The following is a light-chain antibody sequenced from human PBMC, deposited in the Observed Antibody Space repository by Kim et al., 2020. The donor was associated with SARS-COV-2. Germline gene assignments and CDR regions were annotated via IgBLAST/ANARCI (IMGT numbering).Light chain of an antibody. CDR1: QSVSGVF. Sequence: EIVLTQSPGALSLSPGESATLSSRASQSVSGVFLAWYQHKPAQAPRVLISGASSRDTGIPDRFSGSGSGTDFTLTINRVEPEDVAVYFSQQYGSTPKTFGQGTKVDI. CDR2: GAS. J-gene: IGKJ1*01. V-gene: IGKV3-20*01. CDR3: QQYGSTPKT.